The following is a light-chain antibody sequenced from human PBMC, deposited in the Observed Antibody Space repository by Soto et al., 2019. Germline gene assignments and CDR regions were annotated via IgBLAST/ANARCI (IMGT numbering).Light chain of an antibody. CDR2: DVS. CDR3: SSYTSSSTVV. J-gene: IGLJ2*01. CDR1: SSDVGSYNR. Sequence: QSVLTQPPSVSGSPGQSVTISCTGTSSDVGSYNRVSWYQQPPGTAPKLMIYDVSNRPSGVPDRFSGSKSGNTASLTISGLQAEDEADYYCSSYTSSSTVVFGGGTTLTVL. V-gene: IGLV2-18*02.